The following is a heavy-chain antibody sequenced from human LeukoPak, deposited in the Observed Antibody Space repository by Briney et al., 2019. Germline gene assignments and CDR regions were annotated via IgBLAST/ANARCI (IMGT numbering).Heavy chain of an antibody. CDR3: ARSPPYSSSWYIDY. V-gene: IGHV1-2*02. CDR1: GYTFTGYY. Sequence: ASVKVSCKASGYTFTGYYMHWVRQAPGQGLEWMGWINPSSGGTNYAQKFRGRVTMTRDTSISTAYMELSRLRSDDTAVYYCARSPPYSSSWYIDYWGQGTLVTVSS. J-gene: IGHJ4*02. CDR2: INPSSGGT. D-gene: IGHD6-13*01.